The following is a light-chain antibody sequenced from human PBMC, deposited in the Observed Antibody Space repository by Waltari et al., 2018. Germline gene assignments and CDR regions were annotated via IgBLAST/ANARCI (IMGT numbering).Light chain of an antibody. CDR1: QSVSTY. CDR2: GAS. Sequence: DIQMTQSPSSLSASVRDRVTITCRASQSVSTYLNWYQQKPRKAPKFLIYGASSLQSGVPSRFSGSGSGTDFTLTISSLQPEDFGIYYCQQSYSVPYTFGQGTKLEIK. V-gene: IGKV1-39*01. J-gene: IGKJ2*01. CDR3: QQSYSVPYT.